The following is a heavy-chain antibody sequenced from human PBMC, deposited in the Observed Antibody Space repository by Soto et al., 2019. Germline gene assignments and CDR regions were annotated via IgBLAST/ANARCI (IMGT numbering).Heavy chain of an antibody. CDR3: ARHPGYCSGGNCDGQYTMDV. D-gene: IGHD2-15*01. V-gene: IGHV4-39*01. J-gene: IGHJ6*02. CDR1: GGSISSSNYY. CDR2: ITYSGST. Sequence: QLQLQESGPGLVKPSETLSLTCTVSGGSISSSNYYWGWIRQPPGKGLEWIGNITYSGSTNYNPSLKSRVTISVDTSKHQFSLKLTSVTAADTAVYYCARHPGYCSGGNCDGQYTMDVWGQGTPVAVSS.